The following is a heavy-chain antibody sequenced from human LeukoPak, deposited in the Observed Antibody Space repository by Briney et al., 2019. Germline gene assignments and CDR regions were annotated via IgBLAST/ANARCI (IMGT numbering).Heavy chain of an antibody. CDR1: GCSISSGSYY. CDR3: ARDTPAAPWYVDL. D-gene: IGHD2-2*01. J-gene: IGHJ2*01. CDR2: IYTSGST. Sequence: SETLSLTCTVSGCSISSGSYYWSWIRQPAGKGLEWIGRIYTSGSTNYNPSLNSRVTLSVDTSKNQFSLKLSSVTAADTAVYYCARDTPAAPWYVDLWGRGTLVTVSS. V-gene: IGHV4-61*02.